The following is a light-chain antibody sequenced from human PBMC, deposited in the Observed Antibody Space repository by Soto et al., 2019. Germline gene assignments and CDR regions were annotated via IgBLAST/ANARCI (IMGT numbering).Light chain of an antibody. V-gene: IGKV1-5*01. CDR2: DAS. Sequence: DIQMTRSPSTLSVSVGDRGTITWGASQSISSCLDWYPKTPGKAPKLLIYDASSLESGVPSRFSGRGYGTELPITISSMKNDAFETHHCQQYKSYSLTFGGGTKVDIK. CDR1: QSISSC. CDR3: QQYKSYSLT. J-gene: IGKJ4*01.